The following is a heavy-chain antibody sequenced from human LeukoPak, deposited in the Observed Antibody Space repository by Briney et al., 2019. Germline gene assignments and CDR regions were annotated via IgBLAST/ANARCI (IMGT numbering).Heavy chain of an antibody. CDR2: INTNTGNP. J-gene: IGHJ4*02. CDR1: GYTFSSYA. CDR3: ARSKNDGDYLGVGFDY. Sequence: GESLKISCKGSGYTFSSYAMNWVRQAPGQGLEWMGWINTNTGNPTYAQGFTGRFVFSLDTSVSTAYLQISSLQADDTVVYYCARSKNDGDYLGVGFDYWGQGTLVTVSS. V-gene: IGHV7-4-1*02. D-gene: IGHD4-17*01.